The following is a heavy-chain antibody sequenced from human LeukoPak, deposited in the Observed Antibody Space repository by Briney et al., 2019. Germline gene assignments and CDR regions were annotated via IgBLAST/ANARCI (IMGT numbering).Heavy chain of an antibody. CDR2: INPNSGGT. D-gene: IGHD1-1*01. CDR3: ARDRGSPDRTTGRSYGMDV. CDR1: GYTFTSYY. Sequence: GASVKVSCKASGYTFTSYYMHWVRQAPGQGLEWMGWINPNSGGTNYAQKFQGWVTMTRDTSISTAYMELSRLRSDDTAVYYCARDRGSPDRTTGRSYGMDVWGKGTTVTVSS. V-gene: IGHV1-2*04. J-gene: IGHJ6*04.